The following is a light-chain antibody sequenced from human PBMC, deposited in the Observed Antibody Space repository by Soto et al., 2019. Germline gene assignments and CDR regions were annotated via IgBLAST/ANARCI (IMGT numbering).Light chain of an antibody. CDR1: QSVSSSD. CDR3: QQYGSSLWT. J-gene: IGKJ1*01. CDR2: GAS. Sequence: EIVMTQSPGTLSLSPRERATLSCRASQSVSSSDLAWYQQKPGQAPRLLIYGASSRATDIPDRFSGSGSGTDFTLTISRLEPENFAVYYCQQYGSSLWTFGQGTKV. V-gene: IGKV3-20*01.